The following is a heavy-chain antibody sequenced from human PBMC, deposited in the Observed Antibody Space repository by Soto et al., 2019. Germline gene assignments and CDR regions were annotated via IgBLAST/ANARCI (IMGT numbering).Heavy chain of an antibody. D-gene: IGHD1-1*01. V-gene: IGHV4-39*01. CDR3: ARRQPTPTGAFDI. J-gene: IGHJ3*02. CDR1: GGSISSSSHY. Sequence: QLQLQESGPGLVKPSETLSLTCTVSGGSISSSSHYWGWIRQPPGKGLEWIGRIYYSGITYYNPSLKSRVTISVDTSKNQFSLKLSSVTAADTAVYYCARRQPTPTGAFDIWGQGTMVTVSS. CDR2: IYYSGIT.